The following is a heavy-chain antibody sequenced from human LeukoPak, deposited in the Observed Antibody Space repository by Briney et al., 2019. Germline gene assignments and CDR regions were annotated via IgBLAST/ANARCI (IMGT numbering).Heavy chain of an antibody. CDR1: GGSISSGGYY. V-gene: IGHV4-31*03. J-gene: IGHJ6*02. D-gene: IGHD4-23*01. CDR2: IYYSGST. Sequence: SETLSLTCTVSGGSISSGGYYWSWIRQHPGKGLEWIVYIYYSGSTYYNPSLKSRVTISVDTSKNQFSLKLSSVTAADTAVYYCARDGGYGGNSYHYYYGMDVWGQGTTVTVSS. CDR3: ARDGGYGGNSYHYYYGMDV.